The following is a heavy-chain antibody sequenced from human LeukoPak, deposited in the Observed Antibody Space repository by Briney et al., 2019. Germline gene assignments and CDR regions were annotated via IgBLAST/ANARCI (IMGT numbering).Heavy chain of an antibody. CDR3: ARHCCSGPTKRVFDI. D-gene: IGHD2-15*01. CDR1: GGSIISSDYH. CDR2: ISYSGNT. Sequence: SETLSLTCTVSGGSIISSDYHWGWVRQPPGKGLEWIGTISYSGNTDYNPSLRSRVTISVDTSNNQFSLRLGSVTAADTAVYHCARHCCSGPTKRVFDIWGQGTMVTVSS. J-gene: IGHJ3*02. V-gene: IGHV4-39*01.